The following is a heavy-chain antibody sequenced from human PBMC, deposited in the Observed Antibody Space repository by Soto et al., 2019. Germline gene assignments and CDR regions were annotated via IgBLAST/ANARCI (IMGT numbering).Heavy chain of an antibody. CDR3: ARDSRLRWSPLADY. D-gene: IGHD4-17*01. CDR2: ISSSSSYI. J-gene: IGHJ4*02. CDR1: GFTFSSYS. V-gene: IGHV3-21*01. Sequence: GRSLRLSCAASGFTFSSYSMNWVRQAPGKGLEWVSSISSSSSYIYYADSVKGRFTISRDNAKNSLYLQMNSLRAEDTAVYYCARDSRLRWSPLADYWGQGTLVTXSS.